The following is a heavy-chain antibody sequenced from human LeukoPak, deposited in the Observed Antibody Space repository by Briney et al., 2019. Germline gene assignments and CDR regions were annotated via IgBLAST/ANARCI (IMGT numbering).Heavy chain of an antibody. CDR2: ISSGSDHI. Sequence: PGGSLRLSCVASGFTFSSYSMNWVRQAPGKGLEWVSSISSGSDHIYYADSVRGRFTISRDNAKNSLYPQMDSLRAEDTAVFFCARNDYSTSSGYDSWGQGTLVTVSS. D-gene: IGHD6-6*01. J-gene: IGHJ4*02. CDR3: ARNDYSTSSGYDS. CDR1: GFTFSSYS. V-gene: IGHV3-21*01.